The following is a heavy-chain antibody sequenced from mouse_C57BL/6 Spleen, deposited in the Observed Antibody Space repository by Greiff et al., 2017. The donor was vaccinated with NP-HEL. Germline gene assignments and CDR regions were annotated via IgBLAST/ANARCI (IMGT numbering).Heavy chain of an antibody. J-gene: IGHJ4*01. D-gene: IGHD2-4*01. CDR2: IYPSDSET. V-gene: IGHV1-61*01. Sequence: QVQLQQSGAELVRPGSSVKLSCKASGYTFTSYWMDWVKQRPGQGLEWIGNIYPSDSETHYNQKFKDKATLTVDKSSSTAYMQLSSLTSEDSAVYYCARTHDYLYYYAMDYWGQGTSVTVSS. CDR1: GYTFTSYW. CDR3: ARTHDYLYYYAMDY.